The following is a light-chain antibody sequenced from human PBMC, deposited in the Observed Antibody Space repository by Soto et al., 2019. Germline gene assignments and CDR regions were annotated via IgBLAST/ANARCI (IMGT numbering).Light chain of an antibody. CDR3: HQYGVSTNWA. Sequence: EIVLTQSPGTLSLSPGERPTLSCRAIQSISSDYLAWYQQKPGQAPRPXIYGASSRATGVPDRFSGTGAGTDFSLIITRLETEDFAVYYCHQYGVSTNWAFGQGTKVDI. CDR1: QSISSDY. CDR2: GAS. V-gene: IGKV3-20*01. J-gene: IGKJ1*01.